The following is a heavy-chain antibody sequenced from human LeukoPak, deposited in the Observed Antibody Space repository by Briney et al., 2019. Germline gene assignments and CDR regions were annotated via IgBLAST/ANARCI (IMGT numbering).Heavy chain of an antibody. V-gene: IGHV3-30*02. CDR1: GFIFSDYG. D-gene: IGHD6-13*01. CDR3: AKDRPNLAAAGRDYFDY. J-gene: IGHJ4*02. Sequence: GGSLRLSCTASGFIFSDYGMHWVRQAPGKGLEGVASIRYDGSDEYSPQFVKGRFTISRDNSKNTLYLQMTSLGLEDTAVYFCAKDRPNLAAAGRDYFDYWGRGTLVTVSS. CDR2: IRYDGSDE.